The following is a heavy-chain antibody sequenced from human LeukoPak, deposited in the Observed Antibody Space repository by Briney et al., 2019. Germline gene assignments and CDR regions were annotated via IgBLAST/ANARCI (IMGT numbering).Heavy chain of an antibody. CDR1: GFTFSSYW. CDR3: ARGSVSGSYIPY. D-gene: IGHD1-26*01. Sequence: PGGSLRLSCAASGFTFSSYWMHWVRQAPGKGLVWVSRINSDGSSTSYADSVKGRFTISRDNAKNTLYLQMNSLRAEGTAVYYCARGSVSGSYIPYWGQGTLVTVSS. J-gene: IGHJ4*02. CDR2: INSDGSST. V-gene: IGHV3-74*01.